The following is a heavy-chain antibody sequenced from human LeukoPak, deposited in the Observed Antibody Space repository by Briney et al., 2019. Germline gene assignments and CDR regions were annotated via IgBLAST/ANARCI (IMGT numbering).Heavy chain of an antibody. D-gene: IGHD3-3*01. V-gene: IGHV4-38-2*01. Sequence: SETLSLTCAVSGYSISSGYYWGWIRQPPGKGLEWIGSIYHSGSTYYNPSLKSRVTISVDTSKNQFSLKLSSVTAADTAVYYCAGTHSDFWSGYPLRFDPWGQGTLVTVSS. CDR2: IYHSGST. J-gene: IGHJ5*02. CDR3: AGTHSDFWSGYPLRFDP. CDR1: GYSISSGYY.